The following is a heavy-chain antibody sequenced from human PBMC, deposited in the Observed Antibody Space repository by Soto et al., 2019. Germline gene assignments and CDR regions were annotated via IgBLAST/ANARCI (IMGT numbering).Heavy chain of an antibody. CDR1: GDSISSADYY. D-gene: IGHD3-10*01. V-gene: IGHV4-30-4*08. CDR3: VRRGSGGYFDI. J-gene: IGHJ2*01. CDR2: IYYSGST. Sequence: QVQLQESGPGLVKPSQTLSLTCTVSGDSISSADYYWTWIRQPPGEGLEWIGYIYYSGSTFYNPSLKSRVIISIDTSKSQFSLKLSSVTAADTAVYYCVRRGSGGYFDIWGRGTLVTVST.